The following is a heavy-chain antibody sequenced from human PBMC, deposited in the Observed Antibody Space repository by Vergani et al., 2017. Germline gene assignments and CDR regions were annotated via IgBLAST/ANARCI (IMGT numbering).Heavy chain of an antibody. D-gene: IGHD3-9*01. CDR1: GFTFSSYW. J-gene: IGHJ4*02. CDR2: IKQDGSEK. CDR3: ARGSAFYDILTGSYFDY. Sequence: EVQLVESGGGLVQPGGSLRLSCAASGFTFSSYWMRWVRQAPGKGLEWVANIKQDGSEKYYVDSVKGRFTISRDNAKNSLYLQMNSLRAEDTAVYYCARGSAFYDILTGSYFDYWGQGTLVTVSS. V-gene: IGHV3-7*01.